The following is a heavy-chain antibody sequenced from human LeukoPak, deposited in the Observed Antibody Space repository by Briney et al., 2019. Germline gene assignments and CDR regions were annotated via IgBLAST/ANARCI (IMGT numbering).Heavy chain of an antibody. CDR3: ARAYPTPRGVNFDN. CDR1: GFTFRNYG. Sequence: PGGSLRLSCAASGFTFRNYGMPWVRQAPGKGLEWVAVISYDGSEKYYANSVKGRFTISRDNSKNTLYLQMNCLRTEDTALYYCARAYPTPRGVNFDNWGQGTLVTVSS. J-gene: IGHJ4*02. CDR2: ISYDGSEK. D-gene: IGHD3-10*01. V-gene: IGHV3-30*03.